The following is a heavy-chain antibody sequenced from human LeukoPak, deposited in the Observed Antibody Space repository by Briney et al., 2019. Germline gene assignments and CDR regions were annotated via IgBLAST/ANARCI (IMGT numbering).Heavy chain of an antibody. V-gene: IGHV1-69*13. D-gene: IGHD4-17*01. CDR2: IIPIFGTA. J-gene: IGHJ1*01. CDR1: GGTFISYA. Sequence: SVKVSCKASGGTFISYAISWVRQAPGQGLEWMGGIIPIFGTANYAQKFQGRVTITADESTSTAYMELSSLRSEDTAVYYCARYHGDPKYFQLWGQGTLVTVSS. CDR3: ARYHGDPKYFQL.